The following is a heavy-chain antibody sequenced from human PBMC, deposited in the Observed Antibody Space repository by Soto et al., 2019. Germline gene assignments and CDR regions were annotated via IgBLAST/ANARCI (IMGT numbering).Heavy chain of an antibody. CDR1: GFTFSSYG. CDR2: ISYDGSNK. V-gene: IGHV3-30*18. Sequence: QVQLVESGGGVVQPGRSLRLSCAASGFTFSSYGMHWVRQAPGKGLEWVAVISYDGSNKYYGDSVKGRFSSSRDNPKNTLYLQMNRMRAEDTAVYYCAKVTGYCSSSSCSREYYYYYGLDVWGQGTTVPVSS. CDR3: AKVTGYCSSSSCSREYYYYYGLDV. D-gene: IGHD2-2*01. J-gene: IGHJ6*02.